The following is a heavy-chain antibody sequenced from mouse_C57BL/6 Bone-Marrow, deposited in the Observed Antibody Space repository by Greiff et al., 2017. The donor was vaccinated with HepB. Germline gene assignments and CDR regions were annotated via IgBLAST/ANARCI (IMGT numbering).Heavy chain of an antibody. CDR1: GYTFTNYW. CDR3: AREGEFPDYYAMDY. Sequence: VKLMESGAELVRPGTSVKMSCKASGYTFTNYWIGWAKQRPGHGLEWIGDIYPGGGYTNYNEKFKGKATLTADKSSSTAYMQFSSLTSEDSAIYYCAREGEFPDYYAMDYWGQGTSVTVSS. V-gene: IGHV1-63*01. J-gene: IGHJ4*01. CDR2: IYPGGGYT.